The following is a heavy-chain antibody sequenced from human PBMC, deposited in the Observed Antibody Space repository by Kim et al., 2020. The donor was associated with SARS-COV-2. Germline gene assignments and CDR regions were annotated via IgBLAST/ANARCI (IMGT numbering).Heavy chain of an antibody. J-gene: IGHJ6*02. V-gene: IGHV4-59*08. D-gene: IGHD3-3*01. CDR1: GGSISNYY. CDR3: ARHWSGYYYNYYYYGMDV. CDR2: IDYSGST. Sequence: SETLSLTCTVSGGSISNYYWSWIRQPPGKGLEWFGYIDYSGSTNYNPSLKSRVTISVDTSKNQVSLKLSSVTAADTAVYYCARHWSGYYYNYYYYGMDVWGQGTTVTVSS.